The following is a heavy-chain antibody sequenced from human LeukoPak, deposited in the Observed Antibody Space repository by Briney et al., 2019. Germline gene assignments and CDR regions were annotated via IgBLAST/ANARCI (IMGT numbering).Heavy chain of an antibody. CDR3: AKDIQYMVRGHPTQGYYYGMDV. CDR1: GFTFDDYA. D-gene: IGHD3-10*01. CDR2: ISWNRGSI. Sequence: GGSPRLSCAASGFTFDDYAIHWVRQAPGKGLEWVSGISWNRGSIGYADSVKGRFTISRDNAKNSLYLQMNSLRAEDTALYYCAKDIQYMVRGHPTQGYYYGMDVWGQGSTVTVSS. V-gene: IGHV3-9*01. J-gene: IGHJ6*02.